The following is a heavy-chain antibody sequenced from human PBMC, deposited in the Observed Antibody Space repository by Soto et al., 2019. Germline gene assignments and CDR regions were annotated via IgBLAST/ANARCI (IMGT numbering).Heavy chain of an antibody. CDR2: IIPIFGTA. CDR3: ARPDGHSMPSSFDD. D-gene: IGHD2-15*01. CDR1: GDTFSSYA. V-gene: IGHV1-69*13. Sequence: SVKVSCSRSGDTFSSYAGRWVRQAPGQGLEWMGGIIPIFGTANYAQKFQGRVTITADESTSTAYMELRSLRSEDTAVYYCARPDGHSMPSSFDDWGQGTLVTVSS. J-gene: IGHJ4*02.